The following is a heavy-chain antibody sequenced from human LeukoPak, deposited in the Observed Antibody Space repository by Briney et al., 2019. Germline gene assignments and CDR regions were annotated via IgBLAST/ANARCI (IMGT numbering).Heavy chain of an antibody. V-gene: IGHV3-23*01. Sequence: GGSLRLSCAASGFTFNNYAMTWVRQAPGKGLEWVSAVSGRGDATYYADSVKGRFTISRDDSKNTLYLQMNSLRAEDTAIYHCAKAPPAATNYYYGMDVWGQGTTVTVSS. J-gene: IGHJ6*02. CDR2: VSGRGDAT. CDR3: AKAPPAATNYYYGMDV. D-gene: IGHD2-15*01. CDR1: GFTFNNYA.